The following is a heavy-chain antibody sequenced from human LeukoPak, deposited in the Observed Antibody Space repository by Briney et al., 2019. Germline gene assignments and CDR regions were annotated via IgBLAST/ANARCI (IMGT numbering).Heavy chain of an antibody. D-gene: IGHD3-9*01. CDR1: GFTFDDYA. V-gene: IGHV3-9*01. Sequence: GGSLRLSCAASGFTFDDYAMHWVRQAPGKGLEWVSGISWNSGSIGYADSVKGRFTISRDNAKNSLYLQMNSLRAEDTALYYCAKAPGDILTCSPLDYWGQGTLVTVSS. CDR3: AKAPGDILTCSPLDY. CDR2: ISWNSGSI. J-gene: IGHJ4*02.